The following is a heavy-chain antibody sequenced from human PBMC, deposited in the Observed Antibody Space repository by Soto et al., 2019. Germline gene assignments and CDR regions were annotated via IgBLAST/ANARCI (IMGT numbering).Heavy chain of an antibody. V-gene: IGHV1-69*04. Sequence: QVQLVQSGAEVKRPGSSVKVSCKASGDTFSFYSINWMGQAPGLGLEWMGRVNPILSMSNYAQRFQGRVTMTADKSTSTAYMELSGLRSEDTAMYYCATSYGSGYRAFDYRGQGALVTVSS. CDR2: VNPILSMS. J-gene: IGHJ4*02. CDR1: GDTFSFYS. D-gene: IGHD3-10*01. CDR3: ATSYGSGYRAFDY.